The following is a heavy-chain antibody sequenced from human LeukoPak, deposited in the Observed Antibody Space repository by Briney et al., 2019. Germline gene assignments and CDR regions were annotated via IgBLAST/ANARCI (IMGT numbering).Heavy chain of an antibody. J-gene: IGHJ4*02. Sequence: AAVNVYCKASARTFSSYAISWVRHAPGQGLDWMGVIIPIFGTANYAQKFQGRVTITADESTSTAYMELSSLRSEDTAVYYCAGSLGAAGGPQTDYWGQGTLVTVSS. CDR3: AGSLGAAGGPQTDY. CDR2: IIPIFGTA. D-gene: IGHD2-15*01. CDR1: ARTFSSYA. V-gene: IGHV1-69*13.